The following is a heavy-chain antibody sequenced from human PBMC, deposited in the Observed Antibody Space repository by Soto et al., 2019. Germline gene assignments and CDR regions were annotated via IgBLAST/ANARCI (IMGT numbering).Heavy chain of an antibody. CDR3: AREEFYYDSSGYFPN. V-gene: IGHV3-48*02. D-gene: IGHD3-22*01. Sequence: GGSLRLSCAASGFTFSSYAMNWVRQAPGKGLEWVSYISSSSSTIYYADSVKGRFTISRDNAKNSLYLQMNSLRDEDTAVYYCAREEFYYDSSGYFPNWGQGTLVTVSS. CDR2: ISSSSSTI. J-gene: IGHJ4*02. CDR1: GFTFSSYA.